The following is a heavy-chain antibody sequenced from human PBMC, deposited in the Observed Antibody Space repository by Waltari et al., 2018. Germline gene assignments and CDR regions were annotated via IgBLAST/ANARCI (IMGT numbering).Heavy chain of an antibody. CDR3: ARRITMIGDWYFDL. D-gene: IGHD3-22*01. V-gene: IGHV4-39*01. CDR2: IYYSGST. Sequence: QLQLQESGPGLVKPSETLSLTCTVSGGSISSSSYYWGWIRQPPGKGLAWIGSIYYSGSTNYNPSLKSRVTISVDTSKNQFSLKLSSVTAADTTVYYCARRITMIGDWYFDLWGRGTLVTVSS. CDR1: GGSISSSSYY. J-gene: IGHJ2*01.